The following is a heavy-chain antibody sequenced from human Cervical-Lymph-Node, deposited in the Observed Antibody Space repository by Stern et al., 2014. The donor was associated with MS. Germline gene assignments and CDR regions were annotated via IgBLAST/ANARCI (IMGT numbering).Heavy chain of an antibody. CDR1: TFIFSAYA. V-gene: IGHV3-30*04. J-gene: IGHJ4*02. CDR3: ARTGPDGDYIAH. D-gene: IGHD4-17*01. CDR2: ISRDGSTK. Sequence: VQLVESGGGVVQPGRSLRLSCATSTFIFSAYAMHWVRQAPGKGPEWVAVISRDGSTKYYADSVEGRFTISRDNFENTLYLQMNSLISEDTAVYYCARTGPDGDYIAHWGQGTPVTVSS.